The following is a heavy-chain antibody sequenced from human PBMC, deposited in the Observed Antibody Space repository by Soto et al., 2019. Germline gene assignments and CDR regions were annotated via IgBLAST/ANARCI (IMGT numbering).Heavy chain of an antibody. V-gene: IGHV4-4*02. J-gene: IGHJ6*02. CDR2: IYHSGST. Sequence: SETLSLTCAVSGGSISGSNWWSWVRQPPGQGLEWIGEIYHSGSTNYNPSLKSRVTISVDKSKNQFSLKLSSVTAADTAVYYCASGYSDPYYYGMDVWGQGTTVTVSS. CDR1: GGSISGSNW. CDR3: ASGYSDPYYYGMDV. D-gene: IGHD5-18*01.